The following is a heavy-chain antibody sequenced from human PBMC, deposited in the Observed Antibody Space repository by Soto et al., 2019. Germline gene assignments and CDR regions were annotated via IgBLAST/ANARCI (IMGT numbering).Heavy chain of an antibody. CDR3: ARLVDYYYYYMDV. J-gene: IGHJ6*03. CDR2: IYYSGST. D-gene: IGHD2-8*02. Sequence: QVQLQESGPGLVKPSETLSLTCTVSGGSISSYYWSWIRQPPGKGLEWIGYIYYSGSTNYNPSLKSRVTISVDTSKNQFSLKLSSVTAADTAVYYCARLVDYYYYYMDVWGKGTTVTVSS. V-gene: IGHV4-59*01. CDR1: GGSISSYY.